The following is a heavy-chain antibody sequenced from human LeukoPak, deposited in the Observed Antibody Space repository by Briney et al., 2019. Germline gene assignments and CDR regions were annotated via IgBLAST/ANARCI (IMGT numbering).Heavy chain of an antibody. CDR1: GGSFSGYY. Sequence: SETLSLTCAVYGGSFSGYYWSCIRQPPGKGLEWIGEINHSGSTNYNPSLKSRVTISVDTSKNQFSLKLSSVTAADTAVYYCARARWADSSVPFDLWGRGTLVTVSS. J-gene: IGHJ2*01. CDR2: INHSGST. D-gene: IGHD3-22*01. V-gene: IGHV4-34*01. CDR3: ARARWADSSVPFDL.